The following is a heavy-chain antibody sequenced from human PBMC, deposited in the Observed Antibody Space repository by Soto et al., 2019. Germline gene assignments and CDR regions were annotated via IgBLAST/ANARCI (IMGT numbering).Heavy chain of an antibody. J-gene: IGHJ3*02. Sequence: PSETLSLTCSVSGDSITSSYWTWIRQPPGKGLEWIGYIYNNGGTNYNPSLKSRVTVSMDTSKNQFSLTLTAVTAADTAVYYCARDHFYFYDSSGFRTYAFDMWGPGTLVTVS. V-gene: IGHV4-59*01. CDR1: GDSITSSY. D-gene: IGHD3-22*01. CDR3: ARDHFYFYDSSGFRTYAFDM. CDR2: IYNNGGT.